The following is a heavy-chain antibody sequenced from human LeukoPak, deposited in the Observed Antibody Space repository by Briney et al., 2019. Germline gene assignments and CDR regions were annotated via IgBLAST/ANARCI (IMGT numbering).Heavy chain of an antibody. CDR2: IKSKTDGGTT. CDR1: GFIFSNAW. V-gene: IGHV3-15*07. Sequence: PGGSLRLSCGGSGFIFSNAWMNWVRQAPGKGLEWVGRIKSKTDGGTTDYAAPVKGRFTISRDDSKNTLYLQMNSLKTEDTAVYYCTTSDFWSGYLRGYWGQGTLVTVSS. D-gene: IGHD3-3*01. CDR3: TTSDFWSGYLRGY. J-gene: IGHJ4*02.